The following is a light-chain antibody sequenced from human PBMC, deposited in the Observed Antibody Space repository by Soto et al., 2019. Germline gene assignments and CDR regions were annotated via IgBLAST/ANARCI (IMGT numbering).Light chain of an antibody. CDR3: MQALQTPRT. CDR1: QSLLHSNGYNY. J-gene: IGKJ1*01. Sequence: DIVMTQSPLSPPVTPGEPASISCRSSQSLLHSNGYNYLDWYLQKPGQSPQLLIYLGSNRSSGVPDRFSGSGSGTDFTLKISRVEAEDVGVYYCMQALQTPRTFGQGTKVETK. CDR2: LGS. V-gene: IGKV2-28*01.